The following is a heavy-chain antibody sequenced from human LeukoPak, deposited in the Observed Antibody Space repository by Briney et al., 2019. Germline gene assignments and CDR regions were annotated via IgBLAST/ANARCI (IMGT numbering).Heavy chain of an antibody. D-gene: IGHD3-10*01. V-gene: IGHV3-30*18. CDR2: ISYDGSNK. Sequence: PGGSLRLSCAASGFTFSSYGMHWVRQAPGKGLEWVAVISYDGSNKYYADSVKGPFTISRDNSKNTLYLQMNSLRAEDTAVYYCAKGGSGSYSDYWGQGTLVTVSS. CDR1: GFTFSSYG. CDR3: AKGGSGSYSDY. J-gene: IGHJ4*02.